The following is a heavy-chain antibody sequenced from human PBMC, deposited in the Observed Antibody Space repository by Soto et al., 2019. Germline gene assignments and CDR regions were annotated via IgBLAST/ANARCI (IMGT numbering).Heavy chain of an antibody. CDR2: IIPILGIA. V-gene: IGHV1-69*02. CDR1: GGTFSSYS. D-gene: IGHD3-10*01. J-gene: IGHJ5*02. CDR3: ASLHYGSGSCWFDP. Sequence: SLKVCCKSSGGTFSSYSISWVRQAPGQGLEWMGRIIPILGIANYAQKFQGRVTITADKSTSTAYMELSSLRSEDTAVYYCASLHYGSGSCWFDPWGQGTLVTVSS.